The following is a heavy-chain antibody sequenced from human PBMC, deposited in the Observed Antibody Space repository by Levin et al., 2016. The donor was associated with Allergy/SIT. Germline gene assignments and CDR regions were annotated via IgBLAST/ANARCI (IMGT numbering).Heavy chain of an antibody. Sequence: GESLKISCAASGFTFGRYGMHWVRQAPGKGLEWVAIIWNDGSNKYYADSVKGRFTVSRDNSKNTLYLQMNSLRAEDTAVYYCARDQNNFDSSGSKEYSWFDPWGQGTLVTVSS. J-gene: IGHJ5*02. CDR1: GFTFGRYG. CDR3: ARDQNNFDSSGSKEYSWFDP. D-gene: IGHD3-22*01. CDR2: IWNDGSNK. V-gene: IGHV3-33*01.